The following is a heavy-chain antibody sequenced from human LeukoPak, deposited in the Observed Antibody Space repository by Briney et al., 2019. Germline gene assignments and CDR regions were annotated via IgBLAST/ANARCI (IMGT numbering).Heavy chain of an antibody. CDR2: ISSSSSTI. D-gene: IGHD6-19*01. Sequence: GGSLRLSCAASGFTFSSYSMNWVRQAPGKGLEWVSYISSSSSTIYYADSVKGRFTISRDNAKNSLYLQMNSLRAEDTAVYYCTRDSGRFRLDYWGQGILVTVSS. J-gene: IGHJ4*02. V-gene: IGHV3-48*01. CDR3: TRDSGRFRLDY. CDR1: GFTFSSYS.